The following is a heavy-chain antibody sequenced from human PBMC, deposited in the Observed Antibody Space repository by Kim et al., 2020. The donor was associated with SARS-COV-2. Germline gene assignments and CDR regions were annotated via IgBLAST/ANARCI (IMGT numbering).Heavy chain of an antibody. D-gene: IGHD3-3*01. CDR2: ISGSGGST. J-gene: IGHJ3*02. CDR1: GFTFSSYA. Sequence: GGSLRLSCAASGFTFSSYAMSWVRQAPGKGLEWVSAISGSGGSTYYADSVKGRFTISRDNSKNTLYLQMNSLRAEDTAVYYCAKDGGPRITIFGGLDAFDIWGQGTMVTVSS. V-gene: IGHV3-23*01. CDR3: AKDGGPRITIFGGLDAFDI.